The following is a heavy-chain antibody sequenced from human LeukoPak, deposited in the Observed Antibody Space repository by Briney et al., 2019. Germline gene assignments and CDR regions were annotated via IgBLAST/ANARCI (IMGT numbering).Heavy chain of an antibody. CDR2: ISYDGSNK. J-gene: IGHJ5*02. D-gene: IGHD6-25*01. V-gene: IGHV3-30-3*01. CDR3: ARDQEQRRQSAGFDP. Sequence: QPGGSLRLSCAASGFTFSSYAMHWVRQAPGKGLEWVAVISYDGSNKYYADSVKGRFTISRDNSKNTLYLQMNSLRAEDTAVYYCARDQEQRRQSAGFDPWGQGTLVTVSS. CDR1: GFTFSSYA.